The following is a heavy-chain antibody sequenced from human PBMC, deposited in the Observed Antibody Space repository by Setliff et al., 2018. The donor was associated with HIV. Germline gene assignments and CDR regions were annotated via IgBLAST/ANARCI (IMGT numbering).Heavy chain of an antibody. J-gene: IGHJ3*01. CDR2: ISGYNGNT. Sequence: PGASVKVSCKASGYTFSSYGISWVRQAPGQGLEWMGWISGYNGNTKYVQKLQGRVTMTTDTSTRTVYMELRSLRHDDTAEYFCARVPYRSAWFSGGHDAFDVWGQGTLVTVSS. CDR3: ARVPYRSAWFSGGHDAFDV. D-gene: IGHD6-19*01. V-gene: IGHV1-18*01. CDR1: GYTFSSYG.